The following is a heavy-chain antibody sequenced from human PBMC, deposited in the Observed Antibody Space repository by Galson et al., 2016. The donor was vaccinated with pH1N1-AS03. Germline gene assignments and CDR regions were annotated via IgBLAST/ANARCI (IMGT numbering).Heavy chain of an antibody. J-gene: IGHJ4*01. CDR1: GYTFTTYG. D-gene: IGHD3-3*01. CDR2: ISAYYGDT. Sequence: SVKVSCKASGYTFTTYGISWVRQAPGQGLEWMGWISAYYGDTHFAHKFQERVTLTRDTSTATAYMELRNLRSDDTAVYYCVRESEISGVVFFNYWGHGTLVTVSS. V-gene: IGHV1-18*01. CDR3: VRESEISGVVFFNY.